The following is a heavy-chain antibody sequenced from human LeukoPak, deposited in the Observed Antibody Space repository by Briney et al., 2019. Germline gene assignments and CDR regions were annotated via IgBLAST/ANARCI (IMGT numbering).Heavy chain of an antibody. CDR3: ARASRGDTAMAPDY. J-gene: IGHJ4*02. Sequence: PSQTLSLTCTVSGGSISSGGYYWIWIRQHPGKGLEWIVYIYYSGSTYYNPSLKSRVTISVDTSKNQFSLKLSSVTAADTAVYYCARASRGDTAMAPDYWGQGTLVTVSS. CDR1: GGSISSGGYY. V-gene: IGHV4-31*03. CDR2: IYYSGST. D-gene: IGHD5-18*01.